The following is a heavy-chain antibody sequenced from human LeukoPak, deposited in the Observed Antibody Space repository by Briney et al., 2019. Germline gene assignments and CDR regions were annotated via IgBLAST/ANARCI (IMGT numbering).Heavy chain of an antibody. CDR1: GYSISSGYY. CDR2: IYHSGST. Sequence: SETLSLTCTVSGYSISSGYYWGWIRQPPGKGLEWIGSIYHSGSTYYNPSLKSRVTISVDTSKSQFSLKLTSVTAADTAVYHCARGRTGAAALDFWGPGTLVTVSS. V-gene: IGHV4-38-2*02. CDR3: ARGRTGAAALDF. J-gene: IGHJ4*02. D-gene: IGHD2-2*01.